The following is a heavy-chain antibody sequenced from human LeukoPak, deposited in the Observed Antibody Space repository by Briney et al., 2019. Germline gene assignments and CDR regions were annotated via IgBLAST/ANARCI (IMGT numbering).Heavy chain of an antibody. Sequence: PGGSLRLSCAASGFTFSDYYMSWIRQAPGKGLEWVSYISSSGSTIYYADSVKGRSTISRDNAKNSLYLQMNSLRAEDTAVYYCARSLRGAYYFYMDVWGKGTTVTVSS. CDR3: ARSLRGAYYFYMDV. V-gene: IGHV3-11*04. J-gene: IGHJ6*03. CDR1: GFTFSDYY. CDR2: ISSSGSTI. D-gene: IGHD3-10*01.